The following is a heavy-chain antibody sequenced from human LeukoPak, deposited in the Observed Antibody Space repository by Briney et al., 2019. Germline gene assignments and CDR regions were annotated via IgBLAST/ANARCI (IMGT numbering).Heavy chain of an antibody. CDR2: ISYDGSNK. V-gene: IGHV3-30*04. D-gene: IGHD3-10*01. CDR1: GITFSSYA. Sequence: GGSLRLSCAASGITFSSYAMHWVRQAPGKGLEWVAVISYDGSNKYYADSVKGRFTISRDNAKNSLYLQMNSLRAEDTAVYYCAKADGTGRYFDYWGQGTLVTVSS. J-gene: IGHJ4*02. CDR3: AKADGTGRYFDY.